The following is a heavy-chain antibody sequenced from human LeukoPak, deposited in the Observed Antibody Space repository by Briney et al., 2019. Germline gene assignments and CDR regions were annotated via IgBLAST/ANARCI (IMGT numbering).Heavy chain of an antibody. CDR3: AREGFTAFDY. V-gene: IGHV3-30-3*01. CDR1: GFTFSSYA. J-gene: IGHJ4*02. Sequence: GGSLRLYCAASGFTFSSYAMHWVRQAPGKGLEWVAVISYDGSNKYYADSVKGRFTISRDNSKNTLYLQMNSLRAEDTAVYYCAREGFTAFDYWGQGTLVTVSS. CDR2: ISYDGSNK.